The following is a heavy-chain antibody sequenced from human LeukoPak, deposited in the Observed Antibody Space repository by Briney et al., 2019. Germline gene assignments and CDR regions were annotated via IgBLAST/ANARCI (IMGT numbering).Heavy chain of an antibody. CDR2: IIPILDIA. J-gene: IGHJ6*02. CDR1: GGPFNRFA. Sequence: ASVKVSCKASGGPFNRFAISWVRQAPGQGLEWMGRIIPILDIANYTQKFQGRVTITADISTSTAYMELRSLRSEDTAVYYCARNPFYDILTGYGMDVWGQGTTVTVSS. D-gene: IGHD3-9*01. V-gene: IGHV1-69*04. CDR3: ARNPFYDILTGYGMDV.